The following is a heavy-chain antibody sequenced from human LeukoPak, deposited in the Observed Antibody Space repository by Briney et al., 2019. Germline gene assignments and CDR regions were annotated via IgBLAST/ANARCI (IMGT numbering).Heavy chain of an antibody. V-gene: IGHV1-69*13. J-gene: IGHJ6*02. CDR3: ARPSGSFHRYYYGMDV. CDR1: GGTFSSYA. Sequence: SVKVSCKASGGTFSSYAISWVRQAPGQGLEWMGGIIPIFGTANYAQKFQGRVTITADESTSTAYMELSSLRSEDTAVYYCARPSGSFHRYYYGMDVWGQGTTVTVSS. D-gene: IGHD1-26*01. CDR2: IIPIFGTA.